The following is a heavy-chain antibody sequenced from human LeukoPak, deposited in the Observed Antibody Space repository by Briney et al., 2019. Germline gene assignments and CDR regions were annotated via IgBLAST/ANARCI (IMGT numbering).Heavy chain of an antibody. V-gene: IGHV3-7*04. J-gene: IGHJ5*02. CDR3: ARGGYYDPRGWFDP. CDR1: GFTLSSYW. D-gene: IGHD3-22*01. Sequence: GRSLRLSCAASGFTLSSYWMSWVRQAPGKGLEWVANIKQDGSEKYYVDSVKARFTISRDNAKNSLYLQMNSLRAEDTAVYYCARGGYYDPRGWFDPWSQGTLVTVSS. CDR2: IKQDGSEK.